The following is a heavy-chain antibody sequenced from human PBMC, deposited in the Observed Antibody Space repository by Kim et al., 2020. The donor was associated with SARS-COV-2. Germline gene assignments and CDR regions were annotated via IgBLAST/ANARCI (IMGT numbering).Heavy chain of an antibody. CDR1: GGSFSGYY. Sequence: SETLSLTCAVYGGSFSGYYWSWIRQPPGKGLEWIGEINHSGSTNYNPSLKSRVTISVDTSKNQFSLKLSSVTAADTAVYYCARGGIWAVAGTFVPYYFDYWGQGTLVTVSS. CDR2: INHSGST. D-gene: IGHD6-19*01. J-gene: IGHJ4*02. V-gene: IGHV4-34*01. CDR3: ARGGIWAVAGTFVPYYFDY.